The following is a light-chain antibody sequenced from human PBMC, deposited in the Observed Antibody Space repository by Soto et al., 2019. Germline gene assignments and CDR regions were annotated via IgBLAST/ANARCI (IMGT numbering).Light chain of an antibody. Sequence: QSVLTQPPSASGSPGQSVTISCTGTSSDVGGYNYVSWYQQHPGKAPKLMIYEVSKRPSGVPDRFSGSKSGNTASLTVSGLQAEDEADYFCCSYAGGYTYLFGTETKVTVL. CDR2: EVS. J-gene: IGLJ1*01. CDR1: SSDVGGYNY. V-gene: IGLV2-8*01. CDR3: CSYAGGYTYL.